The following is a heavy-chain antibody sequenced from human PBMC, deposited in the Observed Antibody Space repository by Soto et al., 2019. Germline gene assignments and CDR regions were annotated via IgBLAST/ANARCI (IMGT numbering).Heavy chain of an antibody. CDR2: IYYSGST. V-gene: IGHV4-59*01. CDR3: ARDLVVPAAMFTEPAAVGYYYYMDV. D-gene: IGHD2-2*01. Sequence: SETLSLTCTVAGGSISSYYWSWIRQPPGKGLEWIGYIYYSGSTNYNPSLKSRVTISVDTSKNQFSLKLSSVTAADTAVYYCARDLVVPAAMFTEPAAVGYYYYMDVWGKGTTVTVSS. CDR1: GGSISSYY. J-gene: IGHJ6*03.